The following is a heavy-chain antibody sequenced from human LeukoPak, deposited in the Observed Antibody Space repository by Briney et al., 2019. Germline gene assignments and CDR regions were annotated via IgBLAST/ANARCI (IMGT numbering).Heavy chain of an antibody. CDR2: INHSGST. CDR1: GGSFSGYY. Sequence: PSETLSLTCAVYGGSFSGYYWSWIRQPPGKGLEWIGEINHSGSTNYNPSLKSRVTISVDTSKNQFSLKLSSVTAADTAVYYCARDSWDSGSYGDYFDYWGQGTLVTVSS. D-gene: IGHD1-26*01. V-gene: IGHV4-34*01. CDR3: ARDSWDSGSYGDYFDY. J-gene: IGHJ4*02.